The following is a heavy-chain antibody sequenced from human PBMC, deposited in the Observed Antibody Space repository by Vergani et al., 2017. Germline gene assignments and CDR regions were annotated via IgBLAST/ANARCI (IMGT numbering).Heavy chain of an antibody. D-gene: IGHD3-16*02. V-gene: IGHV3-11*06. J-gene: IGHJ6*02. CDR2: ISSSSSYT. CDR1: GFTFSDYY. CDR3: ARMNMITFGGVIVPNGMDV. Sequence: QVQLVESGGGLVKPGGSLRLSCAASGFTFSDYYMSWIRQAPGKGLEWVSYISSSSSYTNYADSVKGRFTISRDNAKNSLYLQMNSLRAEDTAVYYCARMNMITFGGVIVPNGMDVWGQGTTVTVSS.